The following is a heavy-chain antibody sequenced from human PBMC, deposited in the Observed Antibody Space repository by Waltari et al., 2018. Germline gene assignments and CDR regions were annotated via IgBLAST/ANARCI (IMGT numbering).Heavy chain of an antibody. J-gene: IGHJ3*02. CDR1: GYSISIGYY. D-gene: IGHD1-26*01. CDR3: ARGGSGSYMGSFDI. CDR2: IYHTGTT. V-gene: IGHV4-38-2*01. Sequence: QVQLQESGPGLVKPSETLSLTCAVSGYSISIGYYWSWIRQPPGKGLEWIGGIYHTGTTYYNASLKSRVTISVDTSKNQFSLNLSFVTAADTALYFCARGGSGSYMGSFDIWGQGPMVTVSS.